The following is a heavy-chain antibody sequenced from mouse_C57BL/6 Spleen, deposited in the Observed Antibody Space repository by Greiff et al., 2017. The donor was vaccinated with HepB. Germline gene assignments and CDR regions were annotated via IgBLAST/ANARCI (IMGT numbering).Heavy chain of an antibody. CDR3: TDGNRYFDV. V-gene: IGHV1-4*01. D-gene: IGHD2-1*01. Sequence: QVQLQQSGAELARPGASVKMSCKASGYTFTSYTMHWVKQRPGQGLEWIGYINPSSGYTKYNQKFKDKATLTADKSSSTAYMHLSSLTSEDSAVYYCTDGNRYFDVWGTGTTVTVSS. CDR1: GYTFTSYT. CDR2: INPSSGYT. J-gene: IGHJ1*03.